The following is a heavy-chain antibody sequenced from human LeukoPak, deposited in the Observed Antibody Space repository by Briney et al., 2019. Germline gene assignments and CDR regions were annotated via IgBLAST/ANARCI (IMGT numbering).Heavy chain of an antibody. J-gene: IGHJ4*02. CDR2: IYTGGSS. Sequence: SETLSLTCTVSGDSISSYYWSWIRQPAGKGLEWIGRIYTGGSSNYNPSLKSRVTMSVDTSKNQFSLKLTSVTAADTAVYYCATGSSGARFDYWGQGTLVTVSS. D-gene: IGHD2-15*01. V-gene: IGHV4-4*07. CDR1: GDSISSYY. CDR3: ATGSSGARFDY.